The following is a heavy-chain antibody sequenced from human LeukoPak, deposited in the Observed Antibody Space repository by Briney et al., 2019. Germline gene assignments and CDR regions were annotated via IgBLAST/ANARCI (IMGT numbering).Heavy chain of an antibody. D-gene: IGHD1-26*01. CDR1: GGSISSYY. V-gene: IGHV4-59*01. Sequence: SETLSLTCTVSGGSISSYYWSWIRQPPGKGLEWIGYIYYSGSTNYNPSLKSRVTISVDTSKNQFSLKLSSVTAADTAVYYCARDLRGSYYRYYYYMDVWGKGTTVTVSS. J-gene: IGHJ6*03. CDR2: IYYSGST. CDR3: ARDLRGSYYRYYYYMDV.